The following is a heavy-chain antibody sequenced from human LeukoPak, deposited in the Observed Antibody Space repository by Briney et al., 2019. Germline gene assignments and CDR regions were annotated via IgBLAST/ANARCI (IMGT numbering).Heavy chain of an antibody. Sequence: GGSLRLSCTASGITFSDYYMNWIRQAPGKGLEWLSFISRGGSPIYYADSVKGRSTISRDNAKNSLYLQMNSLRVEDTAMYYCVITAGPPTDHWGQGALVTVSS. CDR2: ISRGGSPI. D-gene: IGHD1-14*01. CDR1: GITFSDYY. V-gene: IGHV3-11*04. J-gene: IGHJ4*01. CDR3: VITAGPPTDH.